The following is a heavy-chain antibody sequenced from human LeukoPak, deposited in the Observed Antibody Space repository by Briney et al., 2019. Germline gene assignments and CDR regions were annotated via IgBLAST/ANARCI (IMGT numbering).Heavy chain of an antibody. D-gene: IGHD6-13*01. CDR1: GGSISSGDYY. CDR2: IYYSGST. Sequence: SETLSLTCTVSGGSISSGDYYWSWIRQPPGKGLEWIGYIYYSGSTYYNPSLKSRVTISVDTSKNQFSLKLSSVTAADTAVYYCASISSSWAKGFFDYWGQGTLVTVSS. V-gene: IGHV4-30-4*01. J-gene: IGHJ4*02. CDR3: ASISSSWAKGFFDY.